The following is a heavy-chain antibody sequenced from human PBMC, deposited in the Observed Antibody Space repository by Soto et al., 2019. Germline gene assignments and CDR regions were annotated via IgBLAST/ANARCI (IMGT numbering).Heavy chain of an antibody. D-gene: IGHD3-22*01. J-gene: IGHJ4*02. Sequence: QVQLVQSGAEVRKPGSSVKVSCKASGGTFSRHAISWVRQAPGQGLEWMGGIIPMFGTANHAQKFQGRVTIIADESTSTAYMELSSLRSEDTAIYDCARGWGDDSSDYYYAYWGQRTLVIGSS. V-gene: IGHV1-69*01. CDR3: ARGWGDDSSDYYYAY. CDR2: IIPMFGTA. CDR1: GGTFSRHA.